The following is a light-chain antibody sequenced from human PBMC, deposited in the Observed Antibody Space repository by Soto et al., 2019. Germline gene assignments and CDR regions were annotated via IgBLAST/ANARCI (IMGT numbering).Light chain of an antibody. Sequence: DIQVTQSPSSLSASVGDRVTVTCRASQSISSYLSWYQQKPGKAPKLLIYAASTLQSGVPSRFSGSGSGTDFTLTISSLRPEDFATYYCQQSYSTPWTFGQGTKVEIK. CDR3: QQSYSTPWT. CDR1: QSISSY. CDR2: AAS. V-gene: IGKV1-39*01. J-gene: IGKJ1*01.